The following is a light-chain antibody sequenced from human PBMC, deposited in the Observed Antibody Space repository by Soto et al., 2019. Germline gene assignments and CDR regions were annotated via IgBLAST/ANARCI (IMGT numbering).Light chain of an antibody. J-gene: IGLJ2*01. Sequence: QSALTQPASVSGSPGQSITISCIGTSSDVGSYNLVSWYQQHPGKAPKVLIYEVSERPSGVSNRFSGSKSGNTASLTISGLQAEDEAEYYCCSYAGSRTNVLFGGGTKLTVL. CDR3: CSYAGSRTNVL. V-gene: IGLV2-23*02. CDR2: EVS. CDR1: SSDVGSYNL.